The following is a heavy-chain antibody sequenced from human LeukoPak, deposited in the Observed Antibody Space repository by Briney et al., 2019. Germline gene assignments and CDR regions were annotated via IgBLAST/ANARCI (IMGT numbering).Heavy chain of an antibody. D-gene: IGHD3-16*01. V-gene: IGHV4-31*03. J-gene: IGHJ5*02. CDR3: TRASSRAAGYVDWFDP. Sequence: SETLSLTCTVSGGSISSGGYYWSWIRHHPGKGLEWIGYTDYSGSTYSNPSLKSRLTMSLATSKTQFSLKLSSVTAADTAVYYCTRASSRAAGYVDWFDPWGQGTLVTVSS. CDR1: GGSISSGGYY. CDR2: TDYSGST.